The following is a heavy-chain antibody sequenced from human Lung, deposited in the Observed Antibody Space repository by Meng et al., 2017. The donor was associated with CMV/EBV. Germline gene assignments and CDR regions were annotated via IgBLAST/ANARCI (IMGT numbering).Heavy chain of an antibody. Sequence: QVPLRGSGPALVKPSETLSLTCAVSGDSITNHNWWAWVRQPPGKGLEWIGEIPHRGSSAYNPSLKSRVSMSIDKSKNQFSLKLTSVTAADTAVHHCLRRSGGSVWGQGTLVTVSS. CDR3: LRRSGGSV. J-gene: IGHJ1*01. V-gene: IGHV4-4*02. CDR1: GDSITNHNW. D-gene: IGHD3-10*01. CDR2: IPHRGSS.